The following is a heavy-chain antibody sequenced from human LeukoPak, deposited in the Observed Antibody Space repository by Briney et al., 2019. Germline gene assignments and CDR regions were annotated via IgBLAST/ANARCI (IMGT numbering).Heavy chain of an antibody. CDR3: ARDSGAYDYVWGSYPQYFDY. V-gene: IGHV1-2*02. J-gene: IGHJ4*02. D-gene: IGHD3-16*02. CDR2: T. Sequence: TNYAQKFQGSVTMTRDTSISTAYMELSRLRSDDTAVYYCARDSGAYDYVWGSYPQYFDYWGQGTLVTVSS.